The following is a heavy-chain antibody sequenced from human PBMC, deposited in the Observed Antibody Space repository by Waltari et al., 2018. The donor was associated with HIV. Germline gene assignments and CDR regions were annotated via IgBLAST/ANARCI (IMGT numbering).Heavy chain of an antibody. J-gene: IGHJ6*02. CDR2: IKQDGSEK. Sequence: EVQLVESGGGLVQPGGSLRLSCAASGFTFSAYWMSWVRQAPGKGLEWVANIKQDGSEKYYVDSVKGRFTISRDNAKNSLYLQMNSLRAEDTAVYYCARITIFGVVNDYGMDVWGQGTTVTVSS. D-gene: IGHD3-3*01. V-gene: IGHV3-7*01. CDR3: ARITIFGVVNDYGMDV. CDR1: GFTFSAYW.